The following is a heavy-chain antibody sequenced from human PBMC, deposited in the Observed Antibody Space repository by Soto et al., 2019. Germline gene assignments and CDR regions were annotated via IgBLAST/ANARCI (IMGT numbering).Heavy chain of an antibody. CDR3: ASGVAVAGTGYYYYYGMGV. Sequence: QVQLVQSGAEVKKPGSSVKVSCKASGGTFSSYAISWVRQAPGQGLEWMGGIIPIFGTANYAQKFQGRVTITADESTSTAYMELSSLRSEDTAVYYCASGVAVAGTGYYYYYGMGVWGRGTTVTVSS. J-gene: IGHJ6*02. V-gene: IGHV1-69*01. D-gene: IGHD6-19*01. CDR2: IIPIFGTA. CDR1: GGTFSSYA.